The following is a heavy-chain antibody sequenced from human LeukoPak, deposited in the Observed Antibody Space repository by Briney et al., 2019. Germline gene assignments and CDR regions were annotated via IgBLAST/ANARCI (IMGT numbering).Heavy chain of an antibody. CDR2: IIPIFGTA. Sequence: SVKVSCKASGGTFSSYAISWVRQAPGLGLEWMGRIIPIFGTANYAQKFQGRVTITTDESTSTAYMELSSLRSEDTAVYYCVGDGSGSYYTYYFDYWGQGPLVTVSS. V-gene: IGHV1-69*05. CDR1: GGTFSSYA. CDR3: VGDGSGSYYTYYFDY. D-gene: IGHD3-10*01. J-gene: IGHJ4*02.